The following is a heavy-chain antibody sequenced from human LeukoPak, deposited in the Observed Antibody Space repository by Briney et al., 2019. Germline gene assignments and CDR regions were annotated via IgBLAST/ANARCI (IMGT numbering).Heavy chain of an antibody. J-gene: IGHJ6*03. CDR2: IIPIFGTA. Sequence: ASVKVSCKASGGTFSSYAISWVRQAPGQGLEWMGGIIPIFGTANYAQKFQGRVTITTDESTSTAYMELSSLRCEDTAVYYCARETATPGPNYYYYYYMDVWGKGTTVTVSS. CDR3: ARETATPGPNYYYYYYMDV. CDR1: GGTFSSYA. V-gene: IGHV1-69*05.